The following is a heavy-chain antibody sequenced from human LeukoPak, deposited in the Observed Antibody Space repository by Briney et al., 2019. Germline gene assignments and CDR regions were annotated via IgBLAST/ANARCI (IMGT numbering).Heavy chain of an antibody. D-gene: IGHD3-3*01. CDR3: ARAPYDFWSGTYYFDY. Sequence: PGGSLRLSCAASGFTFSDYYMSWIRQAPGKGLEWVSYISSSGSTIYYADSVKGRFTISRDNAKNSLYLQMNSLRAEDTAVYYCARAPYDFWSGTYYFDYWGQGTLVTVSS. CDR2: ISSSGSTI. CDR1: GFTFSDYY. V-gene: IGHV3-11*01. J-gene: IGHJ4*02.